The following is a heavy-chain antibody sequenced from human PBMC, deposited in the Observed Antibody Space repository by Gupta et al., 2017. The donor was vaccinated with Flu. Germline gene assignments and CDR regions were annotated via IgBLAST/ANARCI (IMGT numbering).Heavy chain of an antibody. V-gene: IGHV2-5*04. CDR2: IYWNENK. Sequence: QITIKESGPTLVKPTQPLTQTCAFSGFSVSSSGVGVGSIRQPPGKALEWLGVIYWNENKHYRPSLESRLSTTKDTSKNQVVLRMTNMDPGDTATYFCVCIAVNGGYTWFDPWGQGTLVTVSS. J-gene: IGHJ5*02. CDR1: GFSVSSSGVG. D-gene: IGHD6-19*01. CDR3: VCIAVNGGYTWFDP.